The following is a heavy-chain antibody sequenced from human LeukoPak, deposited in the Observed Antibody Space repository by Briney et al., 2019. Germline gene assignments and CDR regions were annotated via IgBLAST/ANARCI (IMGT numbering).Heavy chain of an antibody. Sequence: PSETPSLTCAVYGGSFSGHYWSWIRQPPGKGLEWIGEINHSGSTNYNPSLKSRVTISVDTSKNQFSLKLSSVTAADTAVYYCARGTSRGGYSYGYGHYYFDYWGQGTLVTVSS. CDR3: ARGTSRGGYSYGYGHYYFDY. D-gene: IGHD5-18*01. V-gene: IGHV4-34*01. CDR1: GGSFSGHY. CDR2: INHSGST. J-gene: IGHJ4*02.